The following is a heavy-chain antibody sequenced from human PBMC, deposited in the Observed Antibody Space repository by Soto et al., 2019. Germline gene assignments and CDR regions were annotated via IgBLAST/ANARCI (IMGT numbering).Heavy chain of an antibody. CDR3: ARDRTVAGNDY. Sequence: QVQLVQSGAEVQKPGASVKVSCKASGYTFTSYDINWVRQATGQGLEWMGWMNPNSGNTGYTQKFQGRVTMTRNTSISTAYMDLISLRSADTAVYYCARDRTVAGNDYCGQGTLVTVSS. J-gene: IGHJ4*02. CDR2: MNPNSGNT. V-gene: IGHV1-8*01. CDR1: GYTFTSYD. D-gene: IGHD6-19*01.